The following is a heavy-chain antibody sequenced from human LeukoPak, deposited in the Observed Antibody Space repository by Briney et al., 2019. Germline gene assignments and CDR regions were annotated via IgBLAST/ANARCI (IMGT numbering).Heavy chain of an antibody. D-gene: IGHD3-3*01. CDR2: ISGSGGST. CDR1: GFTFSSYA. V-gene: IGHV3-23*01. CDR3: AKDRRFLEGFDY. J-gene: IGHJ4*02. Sequence: GGSLRLSCAASGFTFSSYAMSWVRQAPGKGLEWVSAISGSGGSTYYADSVKGRFTISGDNSKNTLYLQMNSLRAEDTAVYYCAKDRRFLEGFDYWGQGTLVTVSS.